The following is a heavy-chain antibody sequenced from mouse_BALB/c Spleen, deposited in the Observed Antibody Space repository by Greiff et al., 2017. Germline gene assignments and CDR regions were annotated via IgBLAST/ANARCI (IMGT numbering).Heavy chain of an antibody. J-gene: IGHJ2*01. V-gene: IGHV1S137*01. CDR2: ISTYYGDA. Sequence: QVQLKESGAELVRPGVSVKISCKGSGYTFTDSAMHWVKQSHAKSLEWIGVISTYYGDASYNQKFKGKATMTVDKSSSTAYMELARLTSEDSAIYYWARGDEAGYWGQGTTLTGSS. CDR1: GYTFTDSA. CDR3: ARGDEAGY. D-gene: IGHD3-3*01.